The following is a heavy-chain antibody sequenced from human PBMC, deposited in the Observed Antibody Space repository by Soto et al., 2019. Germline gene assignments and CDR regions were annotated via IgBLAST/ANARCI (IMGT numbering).Heavy chain of an antibody. CDR3: AKNRPISSGGPFDY. D-gene: IGHD2-15*01. J-gene: IGHJ4*02. V-gene: IGHV3-30*18. Sequence: PGGSVRLSCAASGFTFSSYGMHWVRQAPGKGLEWVAVISYDGSNKYYADSVKGRFTISRDNSKNTLYLQMNSLRAEDTAVYYCAKNRPISSGGPFDYWGQGTLVTVSS. CDR2: ISYDGSNK. CDR1: GFTFSSYG.